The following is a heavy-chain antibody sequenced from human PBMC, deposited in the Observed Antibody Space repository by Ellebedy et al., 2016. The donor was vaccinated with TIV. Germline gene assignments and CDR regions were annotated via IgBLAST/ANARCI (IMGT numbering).Heavy chain of an antibody. V-gene: IGHV1-69*13. CDR2: ITPFFGTT. J-gene: IGHJ6*02. CDR1: GGTFRNYA. CDR3: ARGAVDYGDDETGSDYYGMDV. Sequence: ASVKVSCKASGGTFRNYAITWVRQAPGQGLEWMGGITPFFGTTDYAQKFQGRVTITADESTGTAYMELSSLRYEDTAVYYCARGAVDYGDDETGSDYYGMDVWGQGTTVTVSS. D-gene: IGHD4-17*01.